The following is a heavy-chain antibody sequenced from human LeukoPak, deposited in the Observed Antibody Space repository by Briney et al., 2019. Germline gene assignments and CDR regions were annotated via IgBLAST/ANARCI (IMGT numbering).Heavy chain of an antibody. Sequence: SETLSLTCAVSGGSINNSNWWSWVRQPPGKGLEWIGEIYHSGSTNYNPSLKSRVTISVDTSKNQFSLKLSSVTAADTAVYYCARVRAAAGQIDYWXQGTLVTVSS. J-gene: IGHJ4*02. CDR3: ARVRAAAGQIDY. D-gene: IGHD6-13*01. CDR2: IYHSGST. CDR1: GGSINNSNW. V-gene: IGHV4-4*02.